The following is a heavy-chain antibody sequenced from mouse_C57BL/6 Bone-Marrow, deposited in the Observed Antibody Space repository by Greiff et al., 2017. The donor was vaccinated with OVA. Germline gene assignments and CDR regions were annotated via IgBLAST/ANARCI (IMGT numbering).Heavy chain of an antibody. J-gene: IGHJ2*01. CDR1: GYTFTSYW. V-gene: IGHV1-50*01. D-gene: IGHD2-1*01. CDR3: ARLHYGNLYYFDY. Sequence: QVQLQQPGAELVKPGASVKLSCKASGYTFTSYWMQWVKQRPGQGLEWIGEIDPSDSYANYNQKFKGKATLTVDTSSSTAYMQLSSLTSEDSAVYYCARLHYGNLYYFDYWGQGTTLTVSS. CDR2: IDPSDSYA.